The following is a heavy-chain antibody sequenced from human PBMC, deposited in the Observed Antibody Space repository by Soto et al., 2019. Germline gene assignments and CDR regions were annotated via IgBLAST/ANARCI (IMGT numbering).Heavy chain of an antibody. Sequence: GGSLRLSCAASGFTFSSYAMSWVRQAPGKGLEWVSAISGSGGSTYYADSVKGRFTISGDNSKNTLYLQMNSLRAEDTAVYYCAKDIVVVVAATSGFDYWGQGTLVTVSS. D-gene: IGHD2-15*01. J-gene: IGHJ4*02. CDR1: GFTFSSYA. CDR2: ISGSGGST. CDR3: AKDIVVVVAATSGFDY. V-gene: IGHV3-23*01.